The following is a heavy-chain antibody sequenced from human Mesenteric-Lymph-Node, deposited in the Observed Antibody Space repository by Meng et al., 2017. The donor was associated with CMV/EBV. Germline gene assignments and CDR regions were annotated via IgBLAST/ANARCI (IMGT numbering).Heavy chain of an antibody. CDR1: GYTFTNNW. V-gene: IGHV5-51*01. CDR3: ARRGLRGYSGSVSLDY. Sequence: GESLKISCKASGYTFTNNWIGWVRQMPGKGLEWMGIIYPADSDTRYSPSFQGQVTISADKSINTACLQWSSLKASDTAMYYCARRGLRGYSGSVSLDYWGQGTLVTVSS. CDR2: IYPADSDT. J-gene: IGHJ4*02. D-gene: IGHD1-26*01.